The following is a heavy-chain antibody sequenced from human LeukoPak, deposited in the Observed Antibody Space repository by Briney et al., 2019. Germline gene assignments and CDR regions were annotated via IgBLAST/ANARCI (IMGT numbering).Heavy chain of an antibody. V-gene: IGHV4-4*02. CDR2: IYPSGIT. CDR1: GGSISSSNS. Sequence: SETLSLTCAVSGGSISSSNSCSWVRQPPGKGLEWIGEIYPSGITNYNPSLKSRVTISVDKSKNQFSLRLSSVTAADTAVYYCARAAGMVRGVIITDPYYYYGMDVWAKGPRSPSP. D-gene: IGHD3-10*01. CDR3: ARAAGMVRGVIITDPYYYYGMDV. J-gene: IGHJ6*02.